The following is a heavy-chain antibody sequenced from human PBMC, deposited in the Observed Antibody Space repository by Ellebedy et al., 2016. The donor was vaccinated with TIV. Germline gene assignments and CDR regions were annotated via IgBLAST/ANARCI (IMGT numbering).Heavy chain of an antibody. J-gene: IGHJ3*02. V-gene: IGHV4-59*01. Sequence: SETLSLTCAVYGGSFSGYYWSWIRQPPGKGLEWIGYIYYSGSTNYNPSLKSRVTISVDTSKNQFSLKLSSVTAADTAVYYCAGTRSGYYYGAFDIWGQGTMVTVSS. CDR1: GGSFSGYY. D-gene: IGHD3-22*01. CDR2: IYYSGST. CDR3: AGTRSGYYYGAFDI.